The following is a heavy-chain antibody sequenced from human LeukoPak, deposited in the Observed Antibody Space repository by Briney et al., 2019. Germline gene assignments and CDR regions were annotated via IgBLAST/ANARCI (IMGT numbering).Heavy chain of an antibody. CDR2: ISYDGSNK. V-gene: IGHV3-30*04. Sequence: GGSLRLSCAASGFTFSSYAMLWVRQAPGKGLEWVAVISYDGSNKLYADPEKGRFPISRNNSKNTLCLQMNSLGAEDTAVYYCAKSGGSPSGIDYWGQGTLVTVSS. D-gene: IGHD2-15*01. J-gene: IGHJ4*02. CDR1: GFTFSSYA. CDR3: AKSGGSPSGIDY.